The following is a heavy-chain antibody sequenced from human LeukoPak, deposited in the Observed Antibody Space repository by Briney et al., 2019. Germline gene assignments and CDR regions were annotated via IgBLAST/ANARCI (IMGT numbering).Heavy chain of an antibody. CDR3: ANPPNTVMNGY. Sequence: GGSLRLSCAASRFTFSTYSMNWVRQAPGKGLEWVSSISSRSTYIYYADSVQGRFTISRDNSKNTLYLQMNSLRAEDTAVYYCANPPNTVMNGYWGQGTLVTVSS. CDR2: ISSRSTYI. CDR1: RFTFSTYS. J-gene: IGHJ4*02. D-gene: IGHD4-17*01. V-gene: IGHV3-21*01.